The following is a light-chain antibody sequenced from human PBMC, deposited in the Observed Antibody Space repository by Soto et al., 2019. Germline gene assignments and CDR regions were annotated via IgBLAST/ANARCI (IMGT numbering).Light chain of an antibody. J-gene: IGKJ5*01. V-gene: IGKV3D-15*01. CDR3: QQHNQWPIT. Sequence: EIVLTHSPGTLSLSQGEIATLSCRASQSVPSKYLAWYQQKPGQAPRLLIYYISTRATGIPARFNGSGSGTEFTLTINSLQSEDSAVHYCQQHNQWPITFGQGTRLEIK. CDR1: QSVPSKY. CDR2: YIS.